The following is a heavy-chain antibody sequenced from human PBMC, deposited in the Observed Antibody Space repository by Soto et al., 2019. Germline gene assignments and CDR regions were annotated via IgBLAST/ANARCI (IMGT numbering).Heavy chain of an antibody. CDR1: GGSISSYY. D-gene: IGHD6-13*01. Sequence: SETLSLTCTVSGGSISSYYWSWIRQPPGKGLEWIGYIYYSGSTSYNPSLKSRVTISVDTSKNQFSLKLSSVTAADTAVYYCARGAIAAAGLPFDIWGQGTMVTVSS. CDR2: IYYSGST. CDR3: ARGAIAAAGLPFDI. V-gene: IGHV4-59*01. J-gene: IGHJ3*02.